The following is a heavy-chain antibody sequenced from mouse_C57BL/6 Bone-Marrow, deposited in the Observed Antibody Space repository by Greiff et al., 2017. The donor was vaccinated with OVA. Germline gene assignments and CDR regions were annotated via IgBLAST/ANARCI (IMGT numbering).Heavy chain of an antibody. CDR3: AKNYYGYYYAMDY. CDR1: GFSLTSYG. CDR2: IWRGGST. V-gene: IGHV2-5*01. J-gene: IGHJ4*01. D-gene: IGHD1-1*01. Sequence: VKVVESGPGLVQPSQSLSITCTVSGFSLTSYGVHWVRQSPGKGLEWLGVIWRGGSTDYNAAFMSRLSITKDNSKSQVFFKMNSLQADDTAIYYCAKNYYGYYYAMDYWGQGTSVTVSS.